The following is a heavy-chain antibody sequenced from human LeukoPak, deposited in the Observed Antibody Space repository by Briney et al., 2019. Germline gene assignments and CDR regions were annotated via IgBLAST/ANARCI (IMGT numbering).Heavy chain of an antibody. Sequence: SVKVSCKASGGTFSTNMINWVRQAPGQGLEWVGRIIPIFTTTNYAQKFQGRVTITADKSTSTAYMELSSLRSEDTAVYYCARSPTLATIGFGFDYWGQGTLVAISS. CDR2: IIPIFTTT. CDR1: GGTFSTNM. J-gene: IGHJ4*02. V-gene: IGHV1-69*08. CDR3: ARSPTLATIGFGFDY. D-gene: IGHD5-24*01.